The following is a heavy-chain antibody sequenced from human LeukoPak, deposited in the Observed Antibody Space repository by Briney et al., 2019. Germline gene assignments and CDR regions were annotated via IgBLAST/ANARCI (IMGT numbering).Heavy chain of an antibody. J-gene: IGHJ6*02. CDR1: GFTFSFYS. V-gene: IGHV3-30*03. CDR2: ITSDGNKK. Sequence: GGSLRLPCAASGFTFSFYSMYWVRQAPGKGLEWLAGITSDGNKKFHSDSVKGRFTISRDNFRNTLYLQMNSLRLEDTAVYYCARGNSVNRYFYALDVWGQGTTVTVSS. CDR3: ARGNSVNRYFYALDV. D-gene: IGHD4-23*01.